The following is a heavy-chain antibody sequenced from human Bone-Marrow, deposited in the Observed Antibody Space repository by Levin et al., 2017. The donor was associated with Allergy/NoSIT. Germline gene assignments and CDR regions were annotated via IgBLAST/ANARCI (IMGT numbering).Heavy chain of an antibody. V-gene: IGHV3-23*01. D-gene: IGHD6-19*01. CDR1: GFTFSSYA. Sequence: GGSLRLSCAASGFTFSSYAMTWVRQAPGKGLEWVSTISGSGGSTYYADFVKGRFTISRDKSDNTLYLQMNSLRDEDTAVYYCAKEWARSNGWPLDYWGQGTLVTVSS. CDR2: ISGSGGST. CDR3: AKEWARSNGWPLDY. J-gene: IGHJ4*02.